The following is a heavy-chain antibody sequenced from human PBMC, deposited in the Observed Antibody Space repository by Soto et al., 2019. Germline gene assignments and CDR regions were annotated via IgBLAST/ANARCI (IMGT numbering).Heavy chain of an antibody. V-gene: IGHV3-23*01. J-gene: IGHJ4*02. CDR1: GFTFSNYA. CDR2: ISGSGGST. D-gene: IGHD3-10*01. Sequence: GGSLGLSYAAAGFTFSNYAMGWVRQAPGKGLEWVSGISGSGGSTYYADSVKGRFTISRDNSKNTLYLQMNSLRAEDTAVYYCATFTSSDRFDYWGQGTLVTVSS. CDR3: ATFTSSDRFDY.